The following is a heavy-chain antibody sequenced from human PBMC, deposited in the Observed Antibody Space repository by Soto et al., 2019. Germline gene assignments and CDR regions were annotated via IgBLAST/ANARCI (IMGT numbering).Heavy chain of an antibody. CDR3: ARGRHRNPDY. V-gene: IGHV1-18*04. CDR2: IRGYNGDT. Sequence: QVQLVQSRGEVKKPGASVRVSCKTSGYTFINFGITWVRQAPGQGLEWVGKIRGYNGDTNYAPKLQGRVTMTTDTSTTTAYLELRTLRSDDTAVYYCARGRHRNPDYWGQGTLVTVSS. CDR1: GYTFINFG. J-gene: IGHJ4*02. D-gene: IGHD4-4*01.